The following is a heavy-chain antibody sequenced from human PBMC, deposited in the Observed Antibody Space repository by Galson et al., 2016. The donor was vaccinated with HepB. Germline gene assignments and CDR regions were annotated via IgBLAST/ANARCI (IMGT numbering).Heavy chain of an antibody. J-gene: IGHJ6*02. Sequence: FSSYSMNWVRQAPGKGLEWIGEINHSGSTNYNPSLKSRVTMSVDTSKNEFSLKLTSVTAADTAVYYCARESGNSDFNAYYYYGMDVWGQGTTVTVSS. CDR2: INHSGST. CDR3: ARESGNSDFNAYYYYGMDV. D-gene: IGHD3-3*01. V-gene: IGHV4-34*01. CDR1: FSSYS.